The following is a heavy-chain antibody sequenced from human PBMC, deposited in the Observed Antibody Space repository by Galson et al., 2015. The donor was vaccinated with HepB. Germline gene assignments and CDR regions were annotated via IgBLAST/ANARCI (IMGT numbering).Heavy chain of an antibody. J-gene: IGHJ4*02. D-gene: IGHD5-18*01. CDR2: IRSEANSYAT. CDR1: GFTFSGSA. CDR3: TIKPDTAMANFDY. V-gene: IGHV3-73*01. Sequence: SLRLSCAAPGFTFSGSAMHWVRQASGKGLEWIGRIRSEANSYATAFAASVKGRFTMSRDDSKNTAFLQMNSLKTEDTALYYCTIKPDTAMANFDYWGQGTLVTVSS.